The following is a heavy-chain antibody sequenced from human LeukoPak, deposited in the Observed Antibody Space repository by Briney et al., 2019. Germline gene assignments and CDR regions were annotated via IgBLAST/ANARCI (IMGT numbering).Heavy chain of an antibody. D-gene: IGHD6-13*01. CDR2: IYHSGST. V-gene: IGHV4-38-2*02. CDR3: ARSYGYSSSWYGSDWFDP. CDR1: GYSISSGYY. Sequence: PSETLSLTCTVSGYSISSGYYWGWIRQPPGKGLEWIGSIYHSGSTNYNPSLKSRVTISVDTSKNQFSLKVTSVTAADTAVYYCARSYGYSSSWYGSDWFDPRGQGTLVTVSS. J-gene: IGHJ5*02.